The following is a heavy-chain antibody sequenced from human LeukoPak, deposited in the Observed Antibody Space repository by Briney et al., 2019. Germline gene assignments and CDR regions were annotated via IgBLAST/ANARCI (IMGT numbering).Heavy chain of an antibody. Sequence: PSETLSLTCSVSGGSISSFYCNWMRQPAGKGLEWIGRIYTSGTTTYNPSLKSRVTMSVDTSKNQFSLKLRSVSAADTAIYYCATSEGGGFFDYWGQGTPVTVSS. CDR1: GGSISSFY. J-gene: IGHJ4*02. V-gene: IGHV4-4*07. CDR3: ATSEGGGFFDY. D-gene: IGHD4-23*01. CDR2: IYTSGTT.